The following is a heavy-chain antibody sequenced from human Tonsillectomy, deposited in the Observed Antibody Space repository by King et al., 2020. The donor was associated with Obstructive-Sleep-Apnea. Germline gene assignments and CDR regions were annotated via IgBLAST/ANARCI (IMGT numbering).Heavy chain of an antibody. D-gene: IGHD6-13*01. V-gene: IGHV5-10-1*01. CDR3: ARHAVGSSWSTPFGP. Sequence: QLVQSGAEVKKPGESLRISCKGSGYSFTSYWISWVRQMPGKGLEWMGRIDPSDSYTNYSPSFQGHVTISADKSISTAYLRWSSLKASDTAMYYCARHAVGSSWSTPFGPWGQGTLVTVSS. J-gene: IGHJ5*02. CDR2: IDPSDSYT. CDR1: GYSFTSYW.